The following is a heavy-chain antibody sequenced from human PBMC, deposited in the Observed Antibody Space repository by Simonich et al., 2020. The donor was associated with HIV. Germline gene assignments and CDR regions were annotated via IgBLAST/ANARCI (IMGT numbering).Heavy chain of an antibody. D-gene: IGHD3-10*01. J-gene: IGHJ4*02. CDR1: GFPFDDYA. CDR2: ISWNSGSI. CDR3: AKDKGAYYGSGSPVY. V-gene: IGHV3-9*01. Sequence: EVQLVESGGGLVQPGRSLRLSCAASGFPFDDYAMHWVRQAPGKGLEGVSGISWNSGSIGYADSVKGRFTISRDNAKNSLYLQMNSLRAEDTALYYCAKDKGAYYGSGSPVYWGQGTLVTVSS.